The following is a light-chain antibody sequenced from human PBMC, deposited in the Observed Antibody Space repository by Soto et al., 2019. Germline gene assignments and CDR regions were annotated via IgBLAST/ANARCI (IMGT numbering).Light chain of an antibody. CDR2: GAS. J-gene: IGKJ1*01. V-gene: IGKV3-20*01. CDR1: QSVSSSY. CDR3: QQYGSSPWT. Sequence: EIVLTQSPGTLSLSPGERATLSCRASQSVSSSYLAWYQQKPGQAPRLLIYGASSRATGIPDRFSGSGSGTDFTLTISRLEPEDCAVYDCQQYGSSPWTFGQGTKVEIK.